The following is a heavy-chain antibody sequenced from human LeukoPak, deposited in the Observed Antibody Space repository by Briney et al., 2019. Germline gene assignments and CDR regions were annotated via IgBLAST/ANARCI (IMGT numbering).Heavy chain of an antibody. Sequence: SGPTLVKPTQTLTLTCTFSGFSLSTSGVGVGWIRQPPGKALEWLALIYWDDDKRYSPSLKSRLTITKDTSKNQVVLTMTNMDPVDTATYYCAHSPLSLMVYVPWFDPWGQGTLVTVSS. D-gene: IGHD2-8*01. CDR2: IYWDDDK. CDR3: AHSPLSLMVYVPWFDP. V-gene: IGHV2-5*02. CDR1: GFSLSTSGVG. J-gene: IGHJ5*02.